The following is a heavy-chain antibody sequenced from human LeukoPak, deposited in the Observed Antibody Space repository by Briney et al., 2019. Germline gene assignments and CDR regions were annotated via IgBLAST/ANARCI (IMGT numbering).Heavy chain of an antibody. CDR1: GGSISSYY. CDR3: ARGGDPGVTEEYNWFDP. J-gene: IGHJ5*02. Sequence: SETLSLTCTVSGGSISSYYWSWIRQPPGKGLEWIGYIYYGGSTNYNPSLKSRVTISVDTSKNQFSLKLSSVTAADTAVYYCARGGDPGVTEEYNWFDPWGQGTLATVSS. V-gene: IGHV4-59*01. D-gene: IGHD7-27*01. CDR2: IYYGGST.